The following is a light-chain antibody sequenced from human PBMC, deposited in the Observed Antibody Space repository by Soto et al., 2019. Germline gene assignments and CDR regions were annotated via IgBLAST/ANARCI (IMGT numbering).Light chain of an antibody. V-gene: IGLV2-14*03. CDR1: SSDVGGYNF. CDR3: SSYTSTGTVV. CDR2: DVT. J-gene: IGLJ2*01. Sequence: QSALTQPASVSGYPGQSITISCSGTSSDVGGYNFVSWYQHHPGEATKLMIYDVTNRPSGVSNQFSGTKSGNTASLTISGIQPADEGYYYCSSYTSTGTVVFGGGTQLTVL.